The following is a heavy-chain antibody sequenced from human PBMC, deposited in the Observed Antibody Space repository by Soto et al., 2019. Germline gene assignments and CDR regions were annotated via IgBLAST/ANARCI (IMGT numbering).Heavy chain of an antibody. CDR2: ISSSSSTI. J-gene: IGHJ6*02. Sequence: GGSLRLSCAASGFTFSSYSMNWVRQAPGKGLEWVSYISSSSSTIYYADSVKGRFTISRDNAKNSLYLQMNSLRDEDTAVYYCARDSNSGSYNYYYGMDVWGQGTTVTVSS. V-gene: IGHV3-48*02. CDR3: ARDSNSGSYNYYYGMDV. CDR1: GFTFSSYS. D-gene: IGHD1-26*01.